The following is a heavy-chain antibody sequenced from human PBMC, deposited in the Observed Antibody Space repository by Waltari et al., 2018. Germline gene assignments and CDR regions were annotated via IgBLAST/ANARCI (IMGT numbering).Heavy chain of an antibody. CDR2: INHSGNK. V-gene: IGHV4-34*01. D-gene: IGHD2-21*02. CDR3: VRLEDCSGPGGNCYSGDSFALDV. J-gene: IGHJ6*02. Sequence: QVQLHQWGAGLLQPSETLSLTCAVYGGSFSGYYWGWNRQPPGKGLEWIGEINHSGNKNYNPSLRSRVTMLVDTSKSQFSLKLNSVTAADTAVYYCVRLEDCSGPGGNCYSGDSFALDVWGQGTTVTVSS. CDR1: GGSFSGYY.